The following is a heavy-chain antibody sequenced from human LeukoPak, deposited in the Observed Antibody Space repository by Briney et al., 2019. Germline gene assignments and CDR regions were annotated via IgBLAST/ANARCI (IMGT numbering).Heavy chain of an antibody. Sequence: GGSLRLSCAASGLSFSSQAMTWVRQAPGKGLEWVSGMSGSGDHIYYADSVKGRFTISRDNSRDTLYLQMNRLRAEDTAIYYCAKVPGDHIGSGGSGYWGQGTLVTVSS. J-gene: IGHJ4*02. CDR1: GLSFSSQA. CDR2: MSGSGDHI. V-gene: IGHV3-23*01. D-gene: IGHD3-10*01. CDR3: AKVPGDHIGSGGSGY.